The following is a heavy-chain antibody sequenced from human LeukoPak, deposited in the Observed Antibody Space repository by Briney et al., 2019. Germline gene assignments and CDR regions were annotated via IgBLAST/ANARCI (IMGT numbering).Heavy chain of an antibody. V-gene: IGHV1-18*04. CDR1: GYTFTTYG. CDR3: ARDRDRMVQGVTALFDY. J-gene: IGHJ4*02. CDR2: ISGSNGNT. D-gene: IGHD3-10*01. Sequence: GAPVKVSCKTSGYTFTTYGISWVRQAPGQGLEWMGWISGSNGNTKYAQKVQGRVTMTTDTSTTTAYMEVRSLRSDDTAVYYCARDRDRMVQGVTALFDYWGRGTLVTVSS.